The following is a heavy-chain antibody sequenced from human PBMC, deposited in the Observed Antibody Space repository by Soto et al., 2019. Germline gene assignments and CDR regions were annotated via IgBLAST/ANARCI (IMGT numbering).Heavy chain of an antibody. CDR2: IIPIFGTA. D-gene: IGHD3-10*01. Sequence: WASVKVSCKASGGTFSSYAISWVRQAPGQGLEWMGGIIPIFGTANYAQKFQGRVTITADESTSTAYMELSSLRSEDTAVYYCARVRGGSGSYPNYYYGMDVWGQGTTVTVSS. V-gene: IGHV1-69*13. CDR1: GGTFSSYA. J-gene: IGHJ6*02. CDR3: ARVRGGSGSYPNYYYGMDV.